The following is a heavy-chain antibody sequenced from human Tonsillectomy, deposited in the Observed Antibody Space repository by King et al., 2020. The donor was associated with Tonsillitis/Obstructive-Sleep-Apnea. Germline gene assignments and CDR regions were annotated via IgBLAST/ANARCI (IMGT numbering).Heavy chain of an antibody. CDR2: IYWDVDK. J-gene: IGHJ4*02. D-gene: IGHD3-10*01. Sequence: TLKESGPTLVKPTQTLTLTCTFSGFSLSTSGVGVGWIRQPPGKALEWLALIYWDVDKHYSPSLESRLTITKDTSKNQVVLTVTNLDPVDTATYYCAHRGSEIYYDYWGQGTLVTVSS. CDR3: AHRGSEIYYDY. V-gene: IGHV2-5*02. CDR1: GFSLSTSGVG.